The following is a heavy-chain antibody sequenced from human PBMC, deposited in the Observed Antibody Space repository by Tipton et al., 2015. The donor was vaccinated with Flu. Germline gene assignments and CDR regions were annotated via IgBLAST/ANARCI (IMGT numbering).Heavy chain of an antibody. J-gene: IGHJ4*02. V-gene: IGHV3-33*01. D-gene: IGHD5-18*01. Sequence: SGFTFSSYGMHWVRQAPGKGLEWVAVIWYDGSNKYYADSVKGRFTISRDNSKNTLYLQMNSLRAEDTAVYYCAREDSYGYGHYFDYWGQGTLVTVSS. CDR1: GFTFSSYG. CDR3: AREDSYGYGHYFDY. CDR2: IWYDGSNK.